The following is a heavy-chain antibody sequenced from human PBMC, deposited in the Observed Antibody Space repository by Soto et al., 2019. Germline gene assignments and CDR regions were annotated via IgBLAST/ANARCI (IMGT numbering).Heavy chain of an antibody. CDR1: GYTFTSYG. CDR2: ISAYNGKT. CDR3: GFGGDVNYYLGMDV. Sequence: QVQLVQSGGEVKKPGASVKLSCTASGYTFTSYGISWVRQAPGQGLEWMGWISAYNGKTNYAQNVQGRVTMTTDTSSRTAYMDLRCLSSDDTAVYDCGFGGDVNYYLGMDVWGQGTTVTVSS. V-gene: IGHV1-18*01. J-gene: IGHJ6*02. D-gene: IGHD2-21*02.